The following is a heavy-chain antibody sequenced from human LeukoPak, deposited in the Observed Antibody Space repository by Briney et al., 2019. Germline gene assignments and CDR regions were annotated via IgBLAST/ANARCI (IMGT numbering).Heavy chain of an antibody. Sequence: ASVKVSCKASGYTFTGYYMHWVRQAPGQGLEWMGWINPNNGGTNYAQKFQGRVTMTRDTSISTAYMELSRPRSDDTAVYYCAREGDYYDSSGYVFDYWGQGTLVTVSS. CDR3: AREGDYYDSSGYVFDY. V-gene: IGHV1-2*02. CDR2: INPNNGGT. J-gene: IGHJ4*02. CDR1: GYTFTGYY. D-gene: IGHD3-22*01.